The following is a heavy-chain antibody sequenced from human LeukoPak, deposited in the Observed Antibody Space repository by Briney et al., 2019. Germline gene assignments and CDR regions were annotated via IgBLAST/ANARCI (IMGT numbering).Heavy chain of an antibody. D-gene: IGHD2-2*02. CDR3: ASMRVVPAAIPGAWFDP. Sequence: SETLSLTCTVSGGSISSYYWSWIRQPPGKGLEWIGYIYTSGSTNYNPSLKSRVTISVDTSKNQFSLKLSSVTAADTAVCYCASMRVVPAAIPGAWFDPWGQGTLVTVSS. CDR2: IYTSGST. CDR1: GGSISSYY. V-gene: IGHV4-4*09. J-gene: IGHJ5*02.